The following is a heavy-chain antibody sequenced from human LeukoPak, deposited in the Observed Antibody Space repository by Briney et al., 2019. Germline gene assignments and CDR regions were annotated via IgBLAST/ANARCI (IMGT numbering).Heavy chain of an antibody. CDR3: ARGYCSSTSCLKIRLGYYGMDV. CDR2: IYSRGSA. J-gene: IGHJ6*02. D-gene: IGHD2-2*01. V-gene: IGHV4-30-4*08. Sequence: PSETLSLTCTVSGGSVSSGDYYWTWIRQPPGKGLEWIGYIYSRGSAYSAPSLKNRVTISVDTSKNQFSLKLSSVTAADTAVYYCARGYCSSTSCLKIRLGYYGMDVWGQGTTVTVSS. CDR1: GGSVSSGDYY.